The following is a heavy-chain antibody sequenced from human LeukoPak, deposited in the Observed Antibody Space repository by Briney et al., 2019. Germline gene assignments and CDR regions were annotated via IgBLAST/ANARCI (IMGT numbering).Heavy chain of an antibody. CDR2: VSYSGST. CDR1: GDSISSGIYY. J-gene: IGHJ3*02. CDR3: ARGGTTVRTSGAFDI. V-gene: IGHV4-31*03. D-gene: IGHD4-17*01. Sequence: TLSLTCTVSGDSISSGIYYWSWIRQHPGKGLEWIGYVSYSGSTYYNPPLKSRVTISVDMSKNQFSLNLNSVTAADTAVYYCARGGTTVRTSGAFDIWGQGTMVTVSS.